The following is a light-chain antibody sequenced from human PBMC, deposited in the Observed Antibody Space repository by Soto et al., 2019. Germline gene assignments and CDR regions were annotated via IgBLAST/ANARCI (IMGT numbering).Light chain of an antibody. CDR3: CSYASSSTFWV. Sequence: QSVRTQPASVSGSPGQSITISCTGTSSDVGSYNLVSWYQQHPGKAPKLMIYEGSKRPSGVSNRFSGSKSGNTASLTISGLQAEDEADYYCCSYASSSTFWVFGGGTKLTVL. J-gene: IGLJ3*02. CDR1: SSDVGSYNL. V-gene: IGLV2-23*03. CDR2: EGS.